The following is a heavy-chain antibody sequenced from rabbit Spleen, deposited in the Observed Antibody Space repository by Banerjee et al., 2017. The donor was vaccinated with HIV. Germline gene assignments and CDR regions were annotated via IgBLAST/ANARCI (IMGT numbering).Heavy chain of an antibody. D-gene: IGHD6-1*01. J-gene: IGHJ4*01. CDR2: INTYTAKG. Sequence: QEQLVESGGGLVKPEGSLTLTCKASGFSFSDRDVMCWGRQAPGKGLEWIACINTYTAKGVYASWAKGRLAITRTSSTTMTLQMTSLTAADTATYFCAKDFTIVIGWNFNLWGPGTLVTVS. CDR1: GFSFSDRDV. V-gene: IGHV1S45*01. CDR3: AKDFTIVIGWNFNL.